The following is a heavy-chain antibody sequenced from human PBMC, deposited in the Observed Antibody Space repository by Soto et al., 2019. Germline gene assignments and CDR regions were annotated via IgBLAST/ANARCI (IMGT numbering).Heavy chain of an antibody. CDR2: IYYSGST. D-gene: IGHD3-3*01. V-gene: IGHV4-31*03. J-gene: IGHJ4*02. Sequence: SETLSLTCTVSGGSISSGGYYWSWIRQHPGKGLEWIGYIYYSGSTYYNPSLKGRVTISVDTSKNKFSLKLSSVTAADTAVYYCASYKIPAAPLWSGYFVFDYWGQGTLVTVSS. CDR1: GGSISSGGYY. CDR3: ASYKIPAAPLWSGYFVFDY.